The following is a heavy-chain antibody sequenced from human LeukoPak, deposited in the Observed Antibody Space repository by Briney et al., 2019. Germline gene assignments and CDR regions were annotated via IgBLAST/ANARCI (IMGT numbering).Heavy chain of an antibody. V-gene: IGHV4-61*01. Sequence: SETLSLTCTVSGGSISSSSYYWGWIRQPPGKGLEWIGNMYYSGRTKYNPSLKSRVTISVDTSKNQFSLKLSSVTAADTAVYYCARDLSGYDFWDVWGQGTTATVSS. CDR1: GGSISSSSYY. J-gene: IGHJ6*02. CDR3: ARDLSGYDFWDV. CDR2: MYYSGRT. D-gene: IGHD5-12*01.